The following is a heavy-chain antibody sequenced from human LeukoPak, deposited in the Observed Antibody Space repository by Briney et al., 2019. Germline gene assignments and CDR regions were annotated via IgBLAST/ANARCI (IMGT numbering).Heavy chain of an antibody. V-gene: IGHV1-18*01. Sequence: GASVKVSCRASGYTFTNYDITWIRQAPGQGLEWMGYITPYNGNTNYAQKLQGRVTMTTDTSTSTVYMELRGLTSDDTAVYYCAREASSGAYNDYWGQGTLVTVSS. CDR2: ITPYNGNT. CDR3: AREASSGAYNDY. CDR1: GYTFTNYD. J-gene: IGHJ4*02. D-gene: IGHD1-26*01.